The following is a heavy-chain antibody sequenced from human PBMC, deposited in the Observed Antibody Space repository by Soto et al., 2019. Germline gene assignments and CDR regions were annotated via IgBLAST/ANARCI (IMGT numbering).Heavy chain of an antibody. CDR3: AKFGMATTKRSPPYYFDY. J-gene: IGHJ4*01. V-gene: IGHV3-23*01. Sequence: PGGSLSPSCSDSAYTFRGNAMSRARRAPGKGLEWVSTISGSGGSTYDEDAVKGRCTITRDNSKNTLYRQMNSLRAEDTALFYCAKFGMATTKRSPPYYFDYWGQEPWSPLL. D-gene: IGHD1-1*01. CDR1: AYTFRGNA. CDR2: ISGSGGST.